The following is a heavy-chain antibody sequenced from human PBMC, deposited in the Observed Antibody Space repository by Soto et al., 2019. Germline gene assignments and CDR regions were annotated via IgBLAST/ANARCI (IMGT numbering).Heavy chain of an antibody. J-gene: IGHJ4*02. D-gene: IGHD3-10*01. CDR2: MYHTAST. V-gene: IGHV4-59*01. CDR1: GGSMISFY. Sequence: PSETLSLTCTVSGGSMISFYWSWLRQSPDKGLEWIGYMYHTASTNYNPSFRSRVAMSVDTSKNLFSLNLTSLTAADTGVYYCARADNIWFGETFDSWGQGILVTVSS. CDR3: ARADNIWFGETFDS.